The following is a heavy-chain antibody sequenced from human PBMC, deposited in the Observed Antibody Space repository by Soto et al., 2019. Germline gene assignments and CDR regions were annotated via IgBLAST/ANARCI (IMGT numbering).Heavy chain of an antibody. CDR2: ISAYNGNT. D-gene: IGHD2-8*01. J-gene: IGHJ6*02. Sequence: GASVKVSCKASGYTFTSYGISWVRQAPGQGLEWMGWISAYNGNTNYAQKFQGRVSMTIDTSTTTAYMELRSLTSDDTAVYYCAKNGQPPYYYYGLDVWGQGTKVTVSS. V-gene: IGHV1-18*01. CDR3: AKNGQPPYYYYGLDV. CDR1: GYTFTSYG.